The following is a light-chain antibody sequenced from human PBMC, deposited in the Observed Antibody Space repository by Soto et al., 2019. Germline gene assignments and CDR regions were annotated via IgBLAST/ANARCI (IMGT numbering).Light chain of an antibody. Sequence: DIQLTQSPSFLSASVGDRVTITCRASQGISSYLAWYQQKPGKAPNLLIYAASTLQSGVPSRFSGSGSETEFTLTISSLQPEDFATYYCPQLNSYPLTFGGGTKVEIK. CDR1: QGISSY. CDR2: AAS. J-gene: IGKJ4*01. CDR3: PQLNSYPLT. V-gene: IGKV1-9*01.